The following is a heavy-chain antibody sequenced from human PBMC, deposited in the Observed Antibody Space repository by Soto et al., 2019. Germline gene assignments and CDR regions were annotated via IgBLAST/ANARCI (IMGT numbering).Heavy chain of an antibody. CDR2: IYYSGST. J-gene: IGHJ6*03. CDR3: ARRFFVGEDSLPFNFHYLAF. V-gene: IGHV4-59*08. D-gene: IGHD3-10*01. Sequence: SETLSLTCTVSGGSISSYYWSWIRQTPGKGLEWIGYIYYSGSTNYNPSLKSRVTISVDTSKNQFSLKLSSVTAADTAVYYCARRFFVGEDSLPFNFHYLAFWGKGSTDPVSS. CDR1: GGSISSYY.